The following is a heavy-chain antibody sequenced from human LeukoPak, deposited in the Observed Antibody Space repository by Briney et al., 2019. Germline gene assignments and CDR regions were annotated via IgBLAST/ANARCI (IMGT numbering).Heavy chain of an antibody. CDR3: AKAYYYDSSGYYYDY. J-gene: IGHJ4*02. D-gene: IGHD3-22*01. V-gene: IGHV3-9*01. CDR2: ISWNSGSI. Sequence: GRSLRLSCAASGFTFDDYAMHWVRQAPGKGLECVSGISWNSGSIGYADSVKGRFTISRDNAKNSLYLQMNSLRAEDTALYYCAKAYYYDSSGYYYDYWGQGTLVTVSS. CDR1: GFTFDDYA.